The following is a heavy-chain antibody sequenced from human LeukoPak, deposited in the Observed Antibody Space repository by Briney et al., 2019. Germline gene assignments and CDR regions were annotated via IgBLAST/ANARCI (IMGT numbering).Heavy chain of an antibody. D-gene: IGHD1-26*01. CDR3: ARFRNWELTAFDI. CDR2: IYYSGST. J-gene: IGHJ3*02. Sequence: PSETLSLTCTVSGGSISSSSYYWGWIRQPPGKGLEWIGSIYYSGSTYYNPSLKSRVTISVDTSKNQFSLKLSSVTAADTAVYYCARFRNWELTAFDIWGQGTMVTVSS. V-gene: IGHV4-39*07. CDR1: GGSISSSSYY.